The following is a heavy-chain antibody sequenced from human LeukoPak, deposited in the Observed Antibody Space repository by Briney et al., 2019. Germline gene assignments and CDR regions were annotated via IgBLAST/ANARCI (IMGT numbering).Heavy chain of an antibody. CDR3: ARARPFSDY. D-gene: IGHD6-6*01. V-gene: IGHV3-53*01. Sequence: HGGSLRLSCAASGFTVSSNYMNWVRQAPGKGLEWASVIYSGGSTYYADSVKGRFTISRDNSKNTLYLQMNSLRAEDTAVYYCARARPFSDYWGQGTLVTVSS. CDR1: GFTVSSNY. CDR2: IYSGGST. J-gene: IGHJ4*02.